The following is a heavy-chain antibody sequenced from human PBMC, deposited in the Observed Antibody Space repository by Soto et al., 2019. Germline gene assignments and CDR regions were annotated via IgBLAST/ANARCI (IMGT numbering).Heavy chain of an antibody. CDR3: ARGALDTAMVTPAPFDY. J-gene: IGHJ4*02. D-gene: IGHD5-18*01. V-gene: IGHV3-33*01. CDR1: GFTFSSYG. Sequence: PGGSLRLSCDVSGFTFSSYGMHWVRQAPGKGLEWVALIWSSGTNKYYADSVKGRFTISRDNSKNTLYLQMNSLRAEDTAVYYCARGALDTAMVTPAPFDYWGQGTLVTVSS. CDR2: IWSSGTNK.